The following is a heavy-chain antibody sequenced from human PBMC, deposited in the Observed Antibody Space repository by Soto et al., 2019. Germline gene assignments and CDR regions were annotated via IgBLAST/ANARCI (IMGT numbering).Heavy chain of an antibody. D-gene: IGHD3-10*01. CDR2: TYYRSNWYS. V-gene: IGHV6-1*01. Sequence: SQTISLTCAISGDSVSSTSTAWSWIRQSPSRGLEWLGRTYYRSNWYSDYTVSVKSRITINPDTSKNQFSLQLNSVTPEDTAVYYCSSGPYYIGCFCGQGSLVIVSA. CDR3: SSGPYYIGCF. CDR1: GDSVSSTSTA. J-gene: IGHJ4*02.